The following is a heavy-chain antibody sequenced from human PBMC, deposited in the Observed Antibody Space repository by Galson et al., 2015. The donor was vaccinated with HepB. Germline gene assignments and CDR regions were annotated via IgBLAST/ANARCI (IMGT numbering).Heavy chain of an antibody. CDR1: GFTFSSYD. Sequence: SLRLSCAASGFTFSSYDMHWVRQATGKGLEWVSAIGTAGDTYYPGSVKGRFTISRENAKNSLYLQMNSLRAGDTAVYYCARMYYYEMGGAFDIWGQGTMVTVSS. CDR2: IGTAGDT. V-gene: IGHV3-13*01. CDR3: ARMYYYEMGGAFDI. D-gene: IGHD3-22*01. J-gene: IGHJ3*02.